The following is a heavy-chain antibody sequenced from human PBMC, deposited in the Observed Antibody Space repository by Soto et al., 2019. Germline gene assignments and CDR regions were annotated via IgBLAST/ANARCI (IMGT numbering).Heavy chain of an antibody. J-gene: IGHJ6*02. Sequence: PSQTLSLPCVLSEDSVSSNSAAWNWIRQSPSRGLEWLGRTYYRSKWYNDYAVSVKSRITINPDTSKNQFSLQLNSVTPEDTAVYYCARERITMVRGVIRVDYYYYGMDVWGQGTTVTVSS. CDR1: EDSVSSNSAA. D-gene: IGHD3-10*01. V-gene: IGHV6-1*01. CDR3: ARERITMVRGVIRVDYYYYGMDV. CDR2: TYYRSKWYN.